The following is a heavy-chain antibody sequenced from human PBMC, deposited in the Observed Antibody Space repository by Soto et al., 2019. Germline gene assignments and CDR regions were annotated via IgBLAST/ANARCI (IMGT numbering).Heavy chain of an antibody. V-gene: IGHV3-23*01. CDR2: ISGSGGST. Sequence: EVPLLESGGGLVQPGGSLRLSCAASGFTFSSYAMSWVRQAPGKGLEWVSAISGSGGSTYYADSVKGRFTISRDNSKNTLYRQMNSLRAEDTAVYYGARRSSGWYFDYGGQGNLVTVSS. CDR1: GFTFSSYA. D-gene: IGHD6-19*01. J-gene: IGHJ4*02. CDR3: ARRSSGWYFDY.